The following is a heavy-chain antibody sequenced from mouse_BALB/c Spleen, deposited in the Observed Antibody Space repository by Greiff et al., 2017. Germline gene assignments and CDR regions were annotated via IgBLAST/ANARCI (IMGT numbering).Heavy chain of an antibody. CDR2: ISNGGGST. Sequence: EVKLMESGGGLVQPGGSLKLSCAASGFTFSSYTMSWVRQTPEKRLEWVAYISNGGGSTYYPDTVKGRFTISRDNAKNTLYLQMSSLKSEDTAMYYCARHRTSYYAMDYWGQGTSVTVSS. CDR3: ARHRTSYYAMDY. CDR1: GFTFSSYT. V-gene: IGHV5-12-2*01. J-gene: IGHJ4*01.